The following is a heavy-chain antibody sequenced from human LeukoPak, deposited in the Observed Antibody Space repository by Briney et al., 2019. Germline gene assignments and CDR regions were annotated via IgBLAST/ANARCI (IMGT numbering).Heavy chain of an antibody. Sequence: PGGSLRLSCAASGFIFSSYGMYWVRQSPGKGLEWVAFIRYDGGNKYYADSVKGRFTISRDNSQNTLYLQMNSLRAEDTAVYYCAKGGTYYYDSSDYFDYWGQGTLVTVSS. CDR2: IRYDGGNK. CDR1: GFIFSSYG. V-gene: IGHV3-30*02. D-gene: IGHD3-22*01. CDR3: AKGGTYYYDSSDYFDY. J-gene: IGHJ4*02.